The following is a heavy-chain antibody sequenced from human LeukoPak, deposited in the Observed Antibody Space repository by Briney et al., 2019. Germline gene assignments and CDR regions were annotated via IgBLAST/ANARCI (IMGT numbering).Heavy chain of an antibody. D-gene: IGHD1-14*01. CDR1: GFTFSDYY. CDR3: ARHGSRTKYYFDY. Sequence: KPGGSLRLSCAASGFTFSDYYMSWIRQPPGKGLEWIGSIYYSGSTYYNPSLKSRVTISVDTSKNQFSLKLSSVTAADTAVYYCARHGSRTKYYFDYWGQGTLVTVSS. J-gene: IGHJ4*02. CDR2: IYYSGST. V-gene: IGHV4-39*01.